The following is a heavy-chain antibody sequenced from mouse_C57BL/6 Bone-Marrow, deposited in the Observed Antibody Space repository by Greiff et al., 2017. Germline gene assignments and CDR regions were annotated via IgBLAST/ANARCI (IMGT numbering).Heavy chain of an antibody. V-gene: IGHV14-4*01. D-gene: IGHD1-1*01. CDR3: TTSGSSWGFDV. J-gene: IGHJ1*03. CDR1: GFNIKDDY. Sequence: EVQLQQSGAELVRPGASVKLSCTASGFNIKDDYMHWVKQRPEQGLEWIGWIDPENGDTEYASKFQGKATITADTSSNTAYLQLSSLTSEDTAVYYCTTSGSSWGFDVWGTGTTVTVSS. CDR2: IDPENGDT.